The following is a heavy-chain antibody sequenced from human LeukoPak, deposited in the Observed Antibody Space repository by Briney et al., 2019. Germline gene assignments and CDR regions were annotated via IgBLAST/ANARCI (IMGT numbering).Heavy chain of an antibody. Sequence: ASVKVSCKASGGTFSSSAISWVRQAPGQGPEWMGGIIPIFGTANYAQKFQGRVTITADESTSIVYMELNSLTSEDTAVYYCARGRLYVSENVYYFDYWGQRTLVTVSS. CDR2: IIPIFGTA. CDR1: GGTFSSSA. J-gene: IGHJ4*02. D-gene: IGHD3-10*01. V-gene: IGHV1-69*13. CDR3: ARGRLYVSENVYYFDY.